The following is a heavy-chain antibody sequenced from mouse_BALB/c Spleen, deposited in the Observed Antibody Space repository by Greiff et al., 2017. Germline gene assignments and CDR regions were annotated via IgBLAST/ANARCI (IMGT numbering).Heavy chain of an antibody. CDR3: ARGYGNHFAY. J-gene: IGHJ3*01. CDR2: INPSNGRT. V-gene: IGHV1S81*02. CDR1: GYTFTSYW. D-gene: IGHD2-10*02. Sequence: QVQLQQPGAELVKPGASVKLSCKASGYTFTSYWMHWVKQKPGQGLEWIGGINPSNGRTNYNEKFKSKATLTVDKSSSTAYMQLSSLTSEDSAVYYCARGYGNHFAYWGQGTLVTVSA.